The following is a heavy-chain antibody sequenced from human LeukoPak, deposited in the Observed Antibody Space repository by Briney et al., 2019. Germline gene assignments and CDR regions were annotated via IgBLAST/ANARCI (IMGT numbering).Heavy chain of an antibody. CDR3: ARGYGVDY. CDR1: GFTFTSYS. Sequence: TGGSLRLSCAASGFTFTSYSMNWVRQAPGKGLEWVSTISGGGGSTYYADSVKGRFTISRDNSKNTLYLQMNSLRAEDTAVYYCARGYGVDYWGQGTLVTVSS. CDR2: ISGGGGST. D-gene: IGHD4-17*01. J-gene: IGHJ4*02. V-gene: IGHV3-23*01.